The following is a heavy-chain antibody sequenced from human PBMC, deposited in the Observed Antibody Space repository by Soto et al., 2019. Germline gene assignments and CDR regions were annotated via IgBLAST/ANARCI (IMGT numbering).Heavy chain of an antibody. CDR3: ARCGFSYGYLLGDDYYYMDV. CDR2: ISGNGGST. CDR1: GFTFSSYA. Sequence: PGGSLRLSCAASGFTFSSYAMSWVRQAPGKGLEWVSAISGNGGSTYYADSVKGRFTISRDNSKNTLYLQMNSLRAEDTAVYYCARCGFSYGYLLGDDYYYMDVWGKGTTVTVSS. J-gene: IGHJ6*03. D-gene: IGHD5-18*01. V-gene: IGHV3-23*01.